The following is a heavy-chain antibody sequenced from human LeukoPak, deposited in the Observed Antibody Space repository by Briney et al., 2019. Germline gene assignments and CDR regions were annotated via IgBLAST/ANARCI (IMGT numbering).Heavy chain of an antibody. CDR3: AKDGSSGGDAFDI. CDR1: GFTFSSYA. Sequence: PGGSLRLSCAASGFTFSSYAMSWVRQAPGKGLGWVSAISGSGGSTYYADSVKGRFTISRDNSKNTLYLQMNSLRAEDTAVYYCAKDGSSGGDAFDIWGQGTMVTVSS. D-gene: IGHD3-22*01. V-gene: IGHV3-23*01. J-gene: IGHJ3*02. CDR2: ISGSGGST.